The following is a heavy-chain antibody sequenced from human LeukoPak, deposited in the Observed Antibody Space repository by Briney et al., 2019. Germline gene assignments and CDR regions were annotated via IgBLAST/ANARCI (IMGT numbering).Heavy chain of an antibody. CDR1: GGSISSYY. D-gene: IGHD3-10*01. CDR3: ARGWFGELLPTGNWFDP. V-gene: IGHV4-59*12. Sequence: SDTLSLTCTVSGGSISSYYWSWIRQPPGKGLEWIGYIYYSGSTNYNPSLKSRVTMSVDTSKNQFSLKLSSVTAADTAVYYCARGWFGELLPTGNWFDPWGQGTLVTVSS. CDR2: IYYSGST. J-gene: IGHJ5*02.